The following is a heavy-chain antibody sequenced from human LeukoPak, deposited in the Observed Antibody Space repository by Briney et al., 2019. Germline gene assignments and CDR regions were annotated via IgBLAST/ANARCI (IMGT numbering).Heavy chain of an antibody. Sequence: GGSLRLSCAASGFTFSSYSMNWVRQAPGKGLEWVSYISSSSSTIYYADSVKGRFTISRDNAKNSLYLQMNSLRAEDTAVYYCARDRDSPIYYYYYMDVWGKGTTVTVS. CDR3: ARDRDSPIYYYYYMDV. CDR2: ISSSSSTI. D-gene: IGHD2-15*01. J-gene: IGHJ6*03. CDR1: GFTFSSYS. V-gene: IGHV3-48*01.